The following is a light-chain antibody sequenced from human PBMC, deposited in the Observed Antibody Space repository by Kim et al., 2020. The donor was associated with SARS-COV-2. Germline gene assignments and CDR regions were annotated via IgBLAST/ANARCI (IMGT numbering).Light chain of an antibody. CDR2: GKN. V-gene: IGLV3-19*01. Sequence: LGQTVRITCQGDSLRSYYASWYQQKPGQDPVLVIYGKNNRPSGIPDRFSGSSSGNTASLTITGAQAEDEADYYCNSRDSSGNHPAVFGTGTKVTVL. CDR3: NSRDSSGNHPAV. J-gene: IGLJ1*01. CDR1: SLRSYY.